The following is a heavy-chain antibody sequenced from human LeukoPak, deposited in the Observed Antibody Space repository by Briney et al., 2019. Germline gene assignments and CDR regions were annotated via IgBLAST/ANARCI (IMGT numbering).Heavy chain of an antibody. V-gene: IGHV3-21*01. D-gene: IGHD5-24*01. CDR1: GFTFSSYS. CDR3: AAWNEMATVYFDY. J-gene: IGHJ4*02. Sequence: PGGSLRLSCAASGFTFSSYSMNWVRQAPGKGLEWVSSISSSSSYIYYADSVKGRFTISRDNAKNSLYLQMNSLRAEDTAVYYCAAWNEMATVYFDYWGQGTLVTVSS. CDR2: ISSSSSYI.